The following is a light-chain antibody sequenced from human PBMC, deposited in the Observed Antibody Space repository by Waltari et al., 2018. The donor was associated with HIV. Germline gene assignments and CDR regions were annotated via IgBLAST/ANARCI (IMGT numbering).Light chain of an antibody. CDR1: QDIGDY. CDR2: AAS. J-gene: IGKJ1*01. Sequence: DIQMTQTPSSLSASIGDRVTITCRTSQDIGDYLAWYQQKPGKAPELLIYAASTLHPGVPPRFSGSRSGTDFTLTINSLQPEDVASYYCQKYNNGPWTFGQGTKVEI. CDR3: QKYNNGPWT. V-gene: IGKV1-27*01.